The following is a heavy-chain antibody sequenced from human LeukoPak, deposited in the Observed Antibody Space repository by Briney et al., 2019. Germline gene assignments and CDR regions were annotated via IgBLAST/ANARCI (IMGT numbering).Heavy chain of an antibody. D-gene: IGHD3-10*01. CDR2: IYYSGST. V-gene: IGHV4-59*11. Sequence: SETLSLTCSVSGGSISSHYWSWIRQPPGKGLGWIGDIYYSGSTNYNPSLQSRVTISVDTSKRQFSLKLSSVTAADTAVYYCARVQPNYYGSGSYADYWGQGTLVTVSS. CDR3: ARVQPNYYGSGSYADY. CDR1: GGSISSHY. J-gene: IGHJ4*02.